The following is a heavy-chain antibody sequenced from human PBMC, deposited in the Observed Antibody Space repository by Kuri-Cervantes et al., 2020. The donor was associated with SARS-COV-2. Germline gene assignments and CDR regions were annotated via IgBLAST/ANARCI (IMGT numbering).Heavy chain of an antibody. J-gene: IGHJ5*02. CDR2: ISANNGNR. D-gene: IGHD3-10*01. CDR1: GYTFTGYY. V-gene: IGHV1-18*04. Sequence: ASVKVSCKASGYTFTGYYMHWLRQAPGQGLEWVGWISANNGNRIYGANFQGRVTMTTDTSTTTAYMELRSLTSDDTAVYYCAIEGSTSDYNWLDPWGQGTLVTVSS. CDR3: AIEGSTSDYNWLDP.